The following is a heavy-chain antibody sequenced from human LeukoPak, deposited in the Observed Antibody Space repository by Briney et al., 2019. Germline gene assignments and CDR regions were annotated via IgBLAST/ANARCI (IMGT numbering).Heavy chain of an antibody. V-gene: IGHV3-23*01. CDR2: ISGSGGST. CDR1: GFTFSSYG. D-gene: IGHD4/OR15-4a*01. Sequence: GGTLRLSCAASGFTFSSYGMSWVRQAPGKGLEWVSAISGSGGSTYYADSVKGRFTISRDNSKNTLSLQMNSLRAEDTAVYYCAKSGLSRFDYWGQGTLVTVSS. CDR3: AKSGLSRFDY. J-gene: IGHJ4*02.